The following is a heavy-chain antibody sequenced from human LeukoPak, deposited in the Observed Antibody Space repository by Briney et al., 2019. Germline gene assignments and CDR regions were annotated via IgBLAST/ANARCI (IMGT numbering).Heavy chain of an antibody. CDR3: AKGRYFWSGYGSDY. J-gene: IGHJ4*02. CDR1: GFTFSSYA. CDR2: ISGSGGRT. V-gene: IGHV3-23*01. D-gene: IGHD3-3*01. Sequence: GGSLRLSCAASGFTFSSYAMSWVRQAPGKGLEWVSAISGSGGRTYYADSVKGRFTIPRDNSKNTLYLQMNSLRAEDTAVYYCAKGRYFWSGYGSDYWGQGTLVTVSS.